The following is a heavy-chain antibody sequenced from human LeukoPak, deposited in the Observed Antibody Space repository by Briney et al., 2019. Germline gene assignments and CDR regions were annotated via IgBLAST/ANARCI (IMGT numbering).Heavy chain of an antibody. CDR1: GFTFSNYW. Sequence: GGSLRLSCAASGFTFSNYWMTWVRQAPGKGLECVANIKEDGGEEYYVDSVKGRFSISRDNAKNSLHLQMDSLRAEDTAVYFCARDWLAGNPYHAFDLWGKGTMVTVSS. D-gene: IGHD3-22*01. V-gene: IGHV3-7*01. CDR3: ARDWLAGNPYHAFDL. J-gene: IGHJ3*01. CDR2: IKEDGGEE.